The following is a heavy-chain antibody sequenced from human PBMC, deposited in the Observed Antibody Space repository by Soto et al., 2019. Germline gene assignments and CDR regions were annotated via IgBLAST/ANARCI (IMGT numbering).Heavy chain of an antibody. D-gene: IGHD5-12*01. V-gene: IGHV3-53*01. Sequence: LRLSCAASGFTVSSNYMSWVRQAPGKGLEWVSVIYSGGSTYYADSVKGRFTISRDNSKNTLYLQMNSLRAEDTAVYYCARCSFGGYNGYVGAYGMDVWGQGTTVTVSS. J-gene: IGHJ6*02. CDR1: GFTVSSNY. CDR2: IYSGGST. CDR3: ARCSFGGYNGYVGAYGMDV.